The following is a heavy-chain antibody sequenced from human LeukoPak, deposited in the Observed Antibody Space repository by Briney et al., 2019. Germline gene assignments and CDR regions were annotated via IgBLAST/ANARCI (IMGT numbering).Heavy chain of an antibody. Sequence: SETLSPTCTVSGGSISSYYWSWIRQPPGKGLEWIGYIYYSGSTNYNPSLKSRVTISVDTSKNQFSLKLSSVTAADTAVYYCARITYYYGSGSYYCAFDIWGQGTMVTVSS. CDR3: ARITYYYGSGSYYCAFDI. CDR1: GGSISSYY. D-gene: IGHD3-10*01. J-gene: IGHJ3*02. V-gene: IGHV4-59*01. CDR2: IYYSGST.